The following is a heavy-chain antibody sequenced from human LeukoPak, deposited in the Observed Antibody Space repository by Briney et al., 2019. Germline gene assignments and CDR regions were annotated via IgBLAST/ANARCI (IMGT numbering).Heavy chain of an antibody. CDR1: GFTFSSYA. CDR3: AKDGVATITFDY. V-gene: IGHV3-23*01. J-gene: IGHJ4*02. CDR2: ISGSGGDT. D-gene: IGHD5-12*01. Sequence: GGSLRLSCTASGFTFSSYAMSWVRHAPGKGLEWVSVISGSGGDTYYGDSVKGRFTISRDNSKNTLYLQMNSLRADDTAVYYCAKDGVATITFDYWGQGTLVTVSS.